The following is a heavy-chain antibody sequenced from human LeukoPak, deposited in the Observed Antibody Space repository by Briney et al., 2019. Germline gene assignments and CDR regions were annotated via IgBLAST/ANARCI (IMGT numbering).Heavy chain of an antibody. V-gene: IGHV3-33*06. CDR3: AKVAALSYYMDV. D-gene: IGHD6-13*01. CDR2: IWYDGGNK. CDR1: GFTFSSYG. Sequence: GRSLRLSCAASGFTFSSYGMHWVRQAPGKGLEWVAVIWYDGGNKYYADSVKGRFTISRDNSKNTLYLQMNSLRAEDTAVYYCAKVAALSYYMDVWGKGTTVTVSS. J-gene: IGHJ6*03.